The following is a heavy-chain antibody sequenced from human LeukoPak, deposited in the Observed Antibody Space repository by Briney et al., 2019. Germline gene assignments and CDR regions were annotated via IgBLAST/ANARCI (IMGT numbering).Heavy chain of an antibody. CDR1: GGSISSYY. CDR3: ASNTYYYDSSGYYYPIYWYFDL. Sequence: SETLSLTCTVSGGSISSYYWSWIRQPPGKGLEWIGYIYYSGSTNYNPSLKSRVTISVDKSKNQFSLKLSSVTAADTAVYYCASNTYYYDSSGYYYPIYWYFDLWGRGTLVTVSS. J-gene: IGHJ2*01. D-gene: IGHD3-22*01. CDR2: IYYSGST. V-gene: IGHV4-59*12.